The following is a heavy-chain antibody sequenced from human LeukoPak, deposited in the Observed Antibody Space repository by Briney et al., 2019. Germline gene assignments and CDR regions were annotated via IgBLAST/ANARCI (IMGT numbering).Heavy chain of an antibody. CDR1: GGSISSYY. V-gene: IGHV4-59*08. D-gene: IGHD6-19*01. CDR2: IYYTGST. J-gene: IGHJ3*02. CDR3: ARRSKAVAGLAFDI. Sequence: PSETLSLTCTASGGSISSYYWSWIRQPPGKGLECIGYIYYTGSTNYNPALKSRVTISVDTSKNQFSLKLTSVTAADTAVYYCARRSKAVAGLAFDIWGQGTMVTVSS.